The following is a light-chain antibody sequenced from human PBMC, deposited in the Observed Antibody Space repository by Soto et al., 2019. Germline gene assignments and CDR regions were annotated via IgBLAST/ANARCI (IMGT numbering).Light chain of an antibody. CDR1: QSVSSN. Sequence: EIVMTQSPATLSVSPGERATLSCRASQSVSSNLAWYQQKPGEAPRRLIYGGVTRATGIPARWSGSGSGTEFTLTISSLQAEDVAIYYCQQRNGWPPVTFGQGTRLEI. V-gene: IGKV3-15*01. CDR3: QQRNGWPPVT. J-gene: IGKJ5*01. CDR2: GGV.